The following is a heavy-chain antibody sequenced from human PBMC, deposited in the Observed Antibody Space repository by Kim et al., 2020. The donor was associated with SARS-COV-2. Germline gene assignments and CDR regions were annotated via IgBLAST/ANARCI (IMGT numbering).Heavy chain of an antibody. J-gene: IGHJ4*02. Sequence: KARFTISRDDSKNTLYLEVNSLRAEDTAVYYCAKDFIVHRRGPEDPLFDCWGQGTLVTVSS. D-gene: IGHD2-15*01. V-gene: IGHV3-23*03. CDR3: AKDFIVHRRGPEDPLFDC.